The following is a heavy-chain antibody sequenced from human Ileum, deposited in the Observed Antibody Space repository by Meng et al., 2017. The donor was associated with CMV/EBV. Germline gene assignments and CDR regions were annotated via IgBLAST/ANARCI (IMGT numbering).Heavy chain of an antibody. Sequence: YDINWVRQATGQGLEWMGWMNPNSGNTGYAQKFQGRVTITRNTSISTAYMELSSLRSEDTAVYYCARGGRRITIFGVVSDSPYYFDYWGQGTLVTSPQ. CDR1: YD. CDR2: MNPNSGNT. J-gene: IGHJ4*02. D-gene: IGHD3-3*01. CDR3: ARGGRRITIFGVVSDSPYYFDY. V-gene: IGHV1-8*03.